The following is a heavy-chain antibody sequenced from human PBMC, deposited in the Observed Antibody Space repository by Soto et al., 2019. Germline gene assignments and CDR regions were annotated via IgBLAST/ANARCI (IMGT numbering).Heavy chain of an antibody. Sequence: QVQLVESGGGVVQPGRSLRLSCAASGFTFSSYGMHWVRQAPGKGLEWVAVIWYDGSNKYYADSVKGRFTISRDNSKNTLYLQMNSLRAEDTAVYYCARDRLPSFYYYYGMDVWGQGTTVTVSS. D-gene: IGHD5-12*01. CDR1: GFTFSSYG. CDR2: IWYDGSNK. V-gene: IGHV3-33*01. CDR3: ARDRLPSFYYYYGMDV. J-gene: IGHJ6*02.